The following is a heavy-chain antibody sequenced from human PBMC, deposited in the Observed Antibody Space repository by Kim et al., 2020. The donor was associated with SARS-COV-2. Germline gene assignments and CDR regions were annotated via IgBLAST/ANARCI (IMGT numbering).Heavy chain of an antibody. V-gene: IGHV3-33*06. J-gene: IGHJ3*01. CDR3: AKEGHGTIDV. Sequence: KKYDEDSVKGRFTNSRDNSKTILYLQLNSVRAEDTAVYYCAKEGHGTIDVWGQGTMVTVSS. CDR2: KK.